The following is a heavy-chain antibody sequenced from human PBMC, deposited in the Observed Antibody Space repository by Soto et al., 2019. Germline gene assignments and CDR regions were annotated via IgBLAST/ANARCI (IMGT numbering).Heavy chain of an antibody. CDR1: GGSISSYY. J-gene: IGHJ4*02. CDR3: ARRYSSSHDF. Sequence: QVQLQESGPGLVKPSETLSLTCTVSGGSISSYYWSWIRQPPGKGLEWIGYIYYTGSTNYSPSLKSRVTISVDTSKNQFSLKLTSVTAADTAVYYCARRYSSSHDFWGQGTLVTVSS. V-gene: IGHV4-59*01. CDR2: IYYTGST. D-gene: IGHD6-6*01.